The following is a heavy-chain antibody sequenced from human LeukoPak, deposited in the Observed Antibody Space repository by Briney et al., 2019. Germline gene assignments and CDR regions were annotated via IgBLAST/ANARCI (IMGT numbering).Heavy chain of an antibody. J-gene: IGHJ4*02. D-gene: IGHD5-24*01. CDR2: IIPIFGTA. V-gene: IGHV1-69*13. CDR3: AREGAMATILFDY. Sequence: SVKVSCKASGGTFISYAISWVRQAPGQGLEWMGGIIPIFGTANYAQKFQGRVTITADESTSTAYMELSSLRSEDTAVYYCAREGAMATILFDYWGQGTLVTVSS. CDR1: GGTFISYA.